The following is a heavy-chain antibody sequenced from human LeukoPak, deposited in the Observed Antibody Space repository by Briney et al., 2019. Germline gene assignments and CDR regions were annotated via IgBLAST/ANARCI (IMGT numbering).Heavy chain of an antibody. V-gene: IGHV4-59*01. D-gene: IGHD6-13*01. CDR2: VYYSGAT. CDR3: AKHGGSRSSYGMVV. CDR1: GGPITSYY. J-gene: IGHJ6*02. Sequence: PSETLSLTCTVSGGPITSYYWSWIRQPPGEGLEWIGYVYYSGATNYNPSLQSRVTVSADTSKNQFSLKLDSVTAADTAVYYCAKHGGSRSSYGMVVWGQGTTVTVYS.